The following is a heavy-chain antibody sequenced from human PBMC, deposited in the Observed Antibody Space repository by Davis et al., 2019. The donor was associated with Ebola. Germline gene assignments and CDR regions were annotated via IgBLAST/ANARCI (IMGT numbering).Heavy chain of an antibody. J-gene: IGHJ4*02. D-gene: IGHD6-13*01. V-gene: IGHV3-30-3*01. Sequence: AGSLTLSCAASGFTFSSYAMHWVRQAPGKGLEWVAVISYDGSNKYYADSVQGRFTISRDNSKNTLYLQMNSLRAEDTAVYYCARAASFSSSWWVFDYWGQGTLVTVSS. CDR1: GFTFSSYA. CDR2: ISYDGSNK. CDR3: ARAASFSSSWWVFDY.